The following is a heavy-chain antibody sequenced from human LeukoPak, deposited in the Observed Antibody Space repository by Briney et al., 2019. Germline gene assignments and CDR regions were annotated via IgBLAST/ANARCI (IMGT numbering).Heavy chain of an antibody. D-gene: IGHD2-15*01. CDR1: GGSISSGGYY. J-gene: IGHJ4*02. V-gene: IGHV4-31*03. CDR2: IYYSGST. Sequence: SQTLSLTCTVSGGSISSGGYYGSWIRQHPGKGLEWIGYIYYSGSTYYNPSLKSRVTISVDTSKNQFSLKLSSVTAADTAVYYCAREKCSGGSCYSDYWGQGTLVTVSS. CDR3: AREKCSGGSCYSDY.